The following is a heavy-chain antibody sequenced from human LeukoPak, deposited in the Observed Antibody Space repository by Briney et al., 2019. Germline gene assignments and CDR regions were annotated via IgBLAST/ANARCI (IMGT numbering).Heavy chain of an antibody. D-gene: IGHD3-22*01. CDR3: ANPHSAGYYPYDAFDI. V-gene: IGHV3-30*18. J-gene: IGHJ3*02. Sequence: GGSLRLSCAASGFTFSSYGMHCGRQAPGKGLEWVAVISYDGSNKYYADSVKGRFTISRDNSKNTLYLQMNSLRTEDTAVYYCANPHSAGYYPYDAFDIWGQGTMVTVSS. CDR1: GFTFSSYG. CDR2: ISYDGSNK.